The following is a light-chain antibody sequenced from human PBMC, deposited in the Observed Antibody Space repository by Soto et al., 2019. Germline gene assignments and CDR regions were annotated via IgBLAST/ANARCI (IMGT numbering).Light chain of an antibody. J-gene: IGLJ1*01. CDR3: QSYDSSLSV. V-gene: IGLV1-40*01. Sequence: QAVATQPPSVSGAPGQRVTISCTGSSSNIGAGYDVHWYQQLPGTAPKLLIYNNINRPSGVPDRFSGSKSGTSGSLAITGLQAEDEADYYCQSYDSSLSVFGTGTKLTVL. CDR1: SSNIGAGYD. CDR2: NNI.